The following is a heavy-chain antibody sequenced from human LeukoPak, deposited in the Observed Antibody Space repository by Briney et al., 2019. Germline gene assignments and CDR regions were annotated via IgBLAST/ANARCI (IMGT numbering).Heavy chain of an antibody. Sequence: GGSLRLSCAAPGFTFSDYYMSWIRQAPGKGLEWVSYISSSGSTIYYADSVKGRFTISRDNAKNSLYLQMNSLRAEDTAVYYCASTIVVVTAIRGFDYWGQGTLVTVSS. J-gene: IGHJ4*02. CDR1: GFTFSDYY. CDR2: ISSSGSTI. CDR3: ASTIVVVTAIRGFDY. V-gene: IGHV3-11*04. D-gene: IGHD2-21*02.